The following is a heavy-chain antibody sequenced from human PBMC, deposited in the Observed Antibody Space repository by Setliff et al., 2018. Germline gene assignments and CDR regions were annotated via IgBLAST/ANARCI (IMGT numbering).Heavy chain of an antibody. CDR3: AKPQVELRWGFES. CDR1: GFTFSSYG. Sequence: GGSLRLSCAASGFTFSSYGMHWVRQAPGKGLEWVAFIRYDGSNKDYADSVKGRFTIFRDGSKNTLFLHMTSLRAEDTAVYYCAKPQVELRWGFESWGQGTPVTVSS. CDR2: IRYDGSNK. J-gene: IGHJ4*02. V-gene: IGHV3-30*02. D-gene: IGHD1-7*01.